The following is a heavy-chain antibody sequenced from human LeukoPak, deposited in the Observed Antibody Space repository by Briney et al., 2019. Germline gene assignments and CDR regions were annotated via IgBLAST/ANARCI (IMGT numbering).Heavy chain of an antibody. CDR1: GFTFSSYG. J-gene: IGHJ4*02. D-gene: IGHD2-15*01. CDR3: AKEGYCSGGSCYWWYFDY. V-gene: IGHV3-30*18. CDR2: ISYDGSNK. Sequence: GRSLRLSCAASGFTFSSYGMHWVRQAPGKGLEWVAVISYDGSNKYHADSVKGRFTISRDNSKNTLYLQMNSLRAEDTAVYYCAKEGYCSGGSCYWWYFDYWGQGTLVTVSS.